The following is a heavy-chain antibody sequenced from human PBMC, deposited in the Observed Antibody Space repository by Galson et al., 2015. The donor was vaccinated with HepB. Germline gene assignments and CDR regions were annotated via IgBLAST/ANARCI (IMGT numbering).Heavy chain of an antibody. CDR1: GFTFSSYG. J-gene: IGHJ4*02. CDR2: ISYDGSNK. Sequence: SLRLSCAASGFTFSSYGMHWVRQAPGKGLEWVAVISYDGSNKYYADSVKGRFTISRDNSKNTLYLQMNSLRAEDTAVYYCAKDGTAAYSNDELPEDYWGQGTLVTVSS. V-gene: IGHV3-30*18. D-gene: IGHD4-11*01. CDR3: AKDGTAAYSNDELPEDY.